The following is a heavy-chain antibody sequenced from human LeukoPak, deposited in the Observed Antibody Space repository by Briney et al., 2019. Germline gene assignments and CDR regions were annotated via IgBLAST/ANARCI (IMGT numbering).Heavy chain of an antibody. CDR3: PSDLDSYGPVDY. D-gene: IGHD5-18*01. V-gene: IGHV3-11*01. Sequence: GGSLRLSCAASGFTFSDYYMSWIRQAPGKGLEWVSYISSSGSTIYYADSVKGRFTLSRDNAKNSLYLQMNSLRAEDTAVYYCPSDLDSYGPVDYWGQGTLVTVST. CDR1: GFTFSDYY. CDR2: ISSSGSTI. J-gene: IGHJ4*02.